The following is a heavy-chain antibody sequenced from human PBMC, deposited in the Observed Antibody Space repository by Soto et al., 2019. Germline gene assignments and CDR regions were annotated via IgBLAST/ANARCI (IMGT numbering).Heavy chain of an antibody. D-gene: IGHD3-22*01. CDR1: GYTFTSYA. V-gene: IGHV1-3*05. CDR2: INAGNGNT. Sequence: QVQLVQSGAEEKKPGASVKVSCKASGYTFTSYAMHWVRQAPGQRLEWMGWINAGNGNTKYSQKFQGRVTITRDTSPCTAYMELSRLRSEDTAVYYCARGSGYYYWDDYWGQGTLVTVSP. CDR3: ARGSGYYYWDDY. J-gene: IGHJ4*02.